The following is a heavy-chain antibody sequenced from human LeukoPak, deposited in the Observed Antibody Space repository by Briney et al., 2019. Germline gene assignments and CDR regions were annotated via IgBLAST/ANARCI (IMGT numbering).Heavy chain of an antibody. CDR1: GGSISSGDYY. D-gene: IGHD2-2*01. CDR2: IYYSGST. J-gene: IGHJ6*03. Sequence: KSSQTLSLTCTVSGGSISSGDYYWSWIRQPPGKGLEWIGYIYYSGSTYYNPSLKSRVTISVDTSKNQFSLKLSSVTAADTAVYYCARECSTSCYGGAYYYYMDVWGKGTTVTVSS. CDR3: ARECSTSCYGGAYYYYMDV. V-gene: IGHV4-30-4*08.